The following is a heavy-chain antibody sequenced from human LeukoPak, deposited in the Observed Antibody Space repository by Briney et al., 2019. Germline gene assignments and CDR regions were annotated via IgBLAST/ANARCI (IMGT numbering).Heavy chain of an antibody. D-gene: IGHD3-3*01. V-gene: IGHV3-23*01. CDR1: GFTFSSYA. CDR3: AKDQFWSGYYVGAGAKPFDY. Sequence: GGSLRLSCAASGFTFSSYAMSWVRQAPGKGLEWVSAISGSGGSTYYADSVKGRFTISRDNSKNTLYLQVNSLRAEDTAVYYCAKDQFWSGYYVGAGAKPFDYWGQGTLVTVSS. J-gene: IGHJ4*02. CDR2: ISGSGGST.